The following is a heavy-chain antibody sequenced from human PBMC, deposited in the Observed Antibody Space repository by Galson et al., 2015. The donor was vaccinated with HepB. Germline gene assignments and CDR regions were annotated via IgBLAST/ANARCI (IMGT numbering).Heavy chain of an antibody. J-gene: IGHJ4*02. CDR2: INTDGTTT. Sequence: SLRLSCAASGFPFGAYWMHWVRQAPGKGLVWVSRINTDGTTTIHADSVKGRFIISRDNAKNTLYLQMNSLRIEDTAVYYCASSPAVKDGGYWGQGTLVTVSS. CDR1: GFPFGAYW. CDR3: ASSPAVKDGGY. V-gene: IGHV3-74*01. D-gene: IGHD2-2*01.